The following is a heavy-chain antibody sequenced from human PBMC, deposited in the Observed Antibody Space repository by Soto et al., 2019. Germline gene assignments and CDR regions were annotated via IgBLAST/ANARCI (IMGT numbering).Heavy chain of an antibody. J-gene: IGHJ5*02. CDR2: IYATGST. D-gene: IGHD1-1*01. V-gene: IGHV4-4*07. CDR3: VRDGTKNLRDWFDP. Sequence: ESLSLTGNVSGASRAGYYWSWMRQPPGKGLEWIGRIYATGSTDYNPSLKIRLTMSVDMSKKQFSLTLRSVTAADTAMYYCVRDGTKNLRDWFDPWGQGILVTVSS. CDR1: GASRAGYY.